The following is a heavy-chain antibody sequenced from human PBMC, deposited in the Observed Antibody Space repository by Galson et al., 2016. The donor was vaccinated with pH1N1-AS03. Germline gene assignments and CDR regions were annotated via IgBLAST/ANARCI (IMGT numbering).Heavy chain of an antibody. D-gene: IGHD1-26*01. CDR1: GFTFDAYA. Sequence: LRLSCAGSGFTFDAYAMHWVRQAPGKGLEWLSFLPYDGSNKFYADSVKGRFTISRDNSKNTLYLQMNSLRAEDTAVYYCAKDKDSYYGPDYWGQGTLVTVSS. V-gene: IGHV3-30*02. J-gene: IGHJ4*02. CDR3: AKDKDSYYGPDY. CDR2: LPYDGSNK.